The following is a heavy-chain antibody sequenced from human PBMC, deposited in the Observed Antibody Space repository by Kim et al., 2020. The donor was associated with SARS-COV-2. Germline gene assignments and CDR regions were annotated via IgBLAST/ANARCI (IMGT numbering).Heavy chain of an antibody. D-gene: IGHD6-19*01. V-gene: IGHV1-18*01. CDR2: ISAYNGNT. Sequence: ASVKVSCKASGYTFTSYGISWVRQAPGQGLEWMGWISAYNGNTNYAQKLQGRVTMTTDTSTSTAYMELRSLRSDDTAVYYCARLKQWLEDNYYYGMDVWGQGTTVTVSS. J-gene: IGHJ6*02. CDR3: ARLKQWLEDNYYYGMDV. CDR1: GYTFTSYG.